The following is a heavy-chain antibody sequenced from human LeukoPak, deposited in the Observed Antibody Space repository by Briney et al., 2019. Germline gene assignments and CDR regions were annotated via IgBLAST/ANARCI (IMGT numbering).Heavy chain of an antibody. CDR3: ARGGVGAIDY. J-gene: IGHJ4*02. CDR2: IYYSGST. D-gene: IGHD1-26*01. Sequence: PSETLSLTCTVSGGSISSSSYYWGWIRQPPGKGLEWIGSIYYSGSTNYNPSLKSRVTISVDTSKNQFSLKLGSVTAADTAIYYCARGGVGAIDYWGQGTLVTVSS. V-gene: IGHV4-39*07. CDR1: GGSISSSSYY.